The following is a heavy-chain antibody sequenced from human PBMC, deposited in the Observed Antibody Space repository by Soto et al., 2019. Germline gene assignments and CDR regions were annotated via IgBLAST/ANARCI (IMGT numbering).Heavy chain of an antibody. D-gene: IGHD3-10*01. Sequence: GGSLRLSCAASGFTFSSYGMHWVRQAPGKGLEWVAVIWYDGSNKYYADSVKGRFTISRDNSKNTLYLQMNSLRAEDTAVYYCARDGGDYYGSGSTGYGMDVWGQGTTVTVSS. CDR1: GFTFSSYG. CDR2: IWYDGSNK. V-gene: IGHV3-33*01. J-gene: IGHJ6*02. CDR3: ARDGGDYYGSGSTGYGMDV.